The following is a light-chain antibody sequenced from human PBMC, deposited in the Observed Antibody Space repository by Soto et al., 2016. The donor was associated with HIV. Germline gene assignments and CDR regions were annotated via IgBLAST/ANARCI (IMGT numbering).Light chain of an antibody. CDR2: QDN. V-gene: IGLV3-1*01. J-gene: IGLJ2*01. Sequence: SYELTQPPSVSVSPGQTASITCSGDKLGGKYVCWYQQKPGQSPVLVIYQDNKRPSDIPERFSGSNSGNTATLTISGTQAMDEADYYCQAWDSVTVFGGGTKLTVL. CDR3: QAWDSVTV. CDR1: KLGGKY.